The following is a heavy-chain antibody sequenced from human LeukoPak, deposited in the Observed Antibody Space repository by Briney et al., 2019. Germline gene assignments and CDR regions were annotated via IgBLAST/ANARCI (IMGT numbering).Heavy chain of an antibody. CDR3: ARASGIYGSGWYFDY. D-gene: IGHD6-19*01. CDR2: INGGGYNT. Sequence: GGSLRLSCAASGFTFNNYVMSWVRKAPGKGIERDSTINGGGYNTYYTDSVKGRFTISRDNSKNTLSLQVNTLRAEDTAVYYCARASGIYGSGWYFDYWGQGTLVTVSS. J-gene: IGHJ4*02. CDR1: GFTFNNYV. V-gene: IGHV3-23*01.